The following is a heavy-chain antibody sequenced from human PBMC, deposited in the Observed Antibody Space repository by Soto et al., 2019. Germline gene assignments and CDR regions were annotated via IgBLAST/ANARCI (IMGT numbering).Heavy chain of an antibody. V-gene: IGHV3-66*01. J-gene: IGHJ4*02. D-gene: IGHD3-16*01. CDR1: GFTVSTKY. Sequence: EVQLVESGGGLVQPGGSLRLSCAASGFTVSTKYMSWVRQAPGKGLEWVSVIYSGGSTFYADSVRGRFTISRDNSKNTVNLQMNGLRAEDTAVYYCARDPWAADYGGQGTLVTVSS. CDR3: ARDPWAADY. CDR2: IYSGGST.